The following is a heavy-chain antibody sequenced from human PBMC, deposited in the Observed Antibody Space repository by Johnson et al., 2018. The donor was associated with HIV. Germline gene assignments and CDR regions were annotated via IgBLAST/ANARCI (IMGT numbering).Heavy chain of an antibody. Sequence: VQLVESGGGLVQPGGSLRLSCVASGFIVSSNYMSWVRQAPGKGLEWVSVIYSGGSTYYADSVKGRFTISRDNSKNTLYLQMNSLRAEDTAVYYCARRGTSSSSGLHAFDIWGQGTMVTVSS. V-gene: IGHV3-66*01. J-gene: IGHJ3*02. CDR2: IYSGGST. D-gene: IGHD6-6*01. CDR3: ARRGTSSSSGLHAFDI. CDR1: GFIVSSNY.